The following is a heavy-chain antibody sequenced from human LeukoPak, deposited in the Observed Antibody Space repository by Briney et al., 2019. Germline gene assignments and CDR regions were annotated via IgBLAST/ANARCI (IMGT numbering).Heavy chain of an antibody. CDR2: ISAYNGNT. Sequence: ASVKVSCKASGYTFTSYGISWVRQAPGQGLEWMGWISAYNGNTNYAQKLQGRVTMTTDTSTSTAYMELRSLRSDGTAVYYCARAPPVYCTNGVCYYYFDYWGQGTLVTVSS. CDR3: ARAPPVYCTNGVCYYYFDY. D-gene: IGHD2-8*01. V-gene: IGHV1-18*01. CDR1: GYTFTSYG. J-gene: IGHJ4*02.